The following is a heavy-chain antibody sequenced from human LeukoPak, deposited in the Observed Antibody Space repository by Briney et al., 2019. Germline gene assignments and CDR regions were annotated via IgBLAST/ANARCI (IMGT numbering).Heavy chain of an antibody. J-gene: IGHJ6*02. V-gene: IGHV1-18*01. D-gene: IGHD6-19*01. CDR1: GYTFTSYG. CDR2: ISAIRGNT. Sequence: GASVKVSCKASGYTFTSYGISWVRQAPGQGLEWMGWISAIRGNTNYAQKLQGRVTMTTDTSTSTAYMELRSLRSDDTAVYYCARDKQWLVRTTPYYYGLDVWGQGTTVTVS. CDR3: ARDKQWLVRTTPYYYGLDV.